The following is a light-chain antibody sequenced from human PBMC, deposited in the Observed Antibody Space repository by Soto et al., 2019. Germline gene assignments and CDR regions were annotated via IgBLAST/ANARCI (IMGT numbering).Light chain of an antibody. J-gene: IGLJ2*01. CDR1: RSNIGAGYD. CDR2: DNS. CDR3: HSYDVSLRGPA. Sequence: QSVLTQPPSLSGAPGQRVTISCTGSRSNIGAGYDVHWYQHRPGTAPKVLIFDNSNRPSGVPDRFSGSKSGTSASLAITGLQAEDEAVYYCHSYDVSLRGPAFGGGTKVTVL. V-gene: IGLV1-40*01.